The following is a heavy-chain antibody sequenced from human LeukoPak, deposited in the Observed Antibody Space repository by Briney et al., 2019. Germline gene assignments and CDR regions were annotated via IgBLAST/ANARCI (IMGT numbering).Heavy chain of an antibody. Sequence: ASVKVSCKASGYTFTDYYMHWVRQAPGQGLEWMGWITPNSGSTNYAQKFQGRVTMTRDTSISTVNMELSRLKSDDAAVYYCARSAAAAAGIAYWGQGTLVTVSS. J-gene: IGHJ4*02. CDR1: GYTFTDYY. D-gene: IGHD6-13*01. CDR2: ITPNSGST. CDR3: ARSAAAAAGIAY. V-gene: IGHV1-2*02.